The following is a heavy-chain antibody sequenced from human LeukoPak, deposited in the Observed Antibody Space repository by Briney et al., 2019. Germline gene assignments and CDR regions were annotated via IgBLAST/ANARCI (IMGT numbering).Heavy chain of an antibody. J-gene: IGHJ5*02. CDR3: ARTRPYCSGGSCYPTNWFDP. CDR2: LYYSGST. Sequence: PSETLSLSRAVSGGSINDYYWSWVRQPPGKGLEWIGYLYYSGSTNSNPSLKSRVTISVDTSQNQFSLKLTSVTAADTAVYYCARTRPYCSGGSCYPTNWFDPWGQGTLVTVSS. CDR1: GGSINDYY. D-gene: IGHD2-15*01. V-gene: IGHV4-59*01.